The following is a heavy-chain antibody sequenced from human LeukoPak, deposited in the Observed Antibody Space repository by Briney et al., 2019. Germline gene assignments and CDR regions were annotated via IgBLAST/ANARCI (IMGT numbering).Heavy chain of an antibody. CDR3: ARDFHSPEGITMVRGVMH. CDR1: GFTFSSYG. V-gene: IGHV3-30*02. J-gene: IGHJ3*01. D-gene: IGHD3-10*01. Sequence: PGGSLRLSCAASGFTFSSYGMHWVRQAPGKGLEWVAFIRYDGSNKYYADFVKGRFTISRDNSKNTLYLQMNSLRAEDTAVYYCARDFHSPEGITMVRGVMHWGQGTMVTVSS. CDR2: IRYDGSNK.